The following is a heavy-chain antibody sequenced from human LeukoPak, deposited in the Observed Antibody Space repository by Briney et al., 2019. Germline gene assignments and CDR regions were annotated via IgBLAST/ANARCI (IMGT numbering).Heavy chain of an antibody. D-gene: IGHD3-10*01. Sequence: SETLSPTCTVSGGSITSSAYYWGWIRQPPGKGLDWIGTIYYTGSTYYNPSLKSRVTISVDTSKNQFSLKLSSVTATDTAVYYCARWFGKTLAGVYWGEGTLVTVSS. V-gene: IGHV4-39*01. J-gene: IGHJ4*02. CDR1: GGSITSSAYY. CDR3: ARWFGKTLAGVY. CDR2: IYYTGST.